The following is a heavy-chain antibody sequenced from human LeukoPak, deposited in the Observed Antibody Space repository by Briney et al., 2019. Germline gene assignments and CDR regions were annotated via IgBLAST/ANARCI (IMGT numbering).Heavy chain of an antibody. CDR2: ISTGSNTM. V-gene: IGHV3-48*01. D-gene: IGHD3-10*01. J-gene: IGHJ4*02. CDR1: GFTFRSYS. Sequence: GGSLRLSCAVSGFTFRSYSMNWVRQAPGKGLEWVSYISTGSNTMYYADSVKGRFTISRDDAKNSPYLQMSSLRGEDTAVYYCARGSGSSDYWGQGTLVTVSS. CDR3: ARGSGSSDY.